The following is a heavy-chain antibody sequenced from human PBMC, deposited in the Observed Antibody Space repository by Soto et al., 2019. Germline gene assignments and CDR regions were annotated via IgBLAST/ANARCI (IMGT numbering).Heavy chain of an antibody. J-gene: IGHJ5*02. CDR3: ARDRGPSSGYFPDWFAP. V-gene: IGHV1-69*12. Sequence: QVQLVQSGAEVKKPGSSVKVSCKASGGTFSSYAISWVRQAPGQGLEWMGAIIPILGTENYAQKFQGRVTITADESPRTASMELRRLRSEETAVYYCARDRGPSSGYFPDWFAPWGPGTLVTVSS. D-gene: IGHD3-22*01. CDR2: IIPILGTE. CDR1: GGTFSSYA.